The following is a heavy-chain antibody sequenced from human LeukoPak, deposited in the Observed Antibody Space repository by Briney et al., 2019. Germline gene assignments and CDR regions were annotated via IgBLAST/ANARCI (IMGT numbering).Heavy chain of an antibody. D-gene: IGHD2-8*01. CDR1: GYTFTGYY. J-gene: IGHJ4*02. CDR3: AKDRGQMVYADDY. V-gene: IGHV1-2*02. CDR2: INPNSGGT. Sequence: ASVKVSCKASGYTFTGYYMHWVRQAPGQGLEWMGWINPNSGGTNYAQKFQGRVTMTRDTSISTAYMELRSLRSDDTAVYYCAKDRGQMVYADDYWGQGTLVTVSS.